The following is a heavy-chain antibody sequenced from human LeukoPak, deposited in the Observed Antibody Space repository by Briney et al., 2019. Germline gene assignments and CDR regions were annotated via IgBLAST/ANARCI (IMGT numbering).Heavy chain of an antibody. CDR2: ISWNSASI. D-gene: IGHD6-13*01. Sequence: GGSLRLSCAASGFSFDEYSMHWVRQPAGKGLEWVSGISWNSASIDYAGPVKGRFTISRDNTRKSLYLQMNSLKPEDSAFYYCAKGARKQQLVYSDYWGQGTLVTVSS. V-gene: IGHV3-9*01. CDR1: GFSFDEYS. CDR3: AKGARKQQLVYSDY. J-gene: IGHJ4*02.